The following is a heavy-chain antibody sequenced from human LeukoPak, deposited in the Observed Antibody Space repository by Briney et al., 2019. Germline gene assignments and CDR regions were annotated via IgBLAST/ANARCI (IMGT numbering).Heavy chain of an antibody. CDR3: ARGSRDYVWGSYRYFY. Sequence: PSETLSLTCTVSGGSISSGGYYWSWIRQHPGKGLEWIGYIYYSGSTYYNPSLKSRVTISVDTSKNQFSLKLSSVTAADTAVYYCARGSRDYVWGSYRYFYWGQGTLVTVSS. CDR1: GGSISSGGYY. V-gene: IGHV4-31*03. CDR2: IYYSGST. D-gene: IGHD3-16*02. J-gene: IGHJ4*02.